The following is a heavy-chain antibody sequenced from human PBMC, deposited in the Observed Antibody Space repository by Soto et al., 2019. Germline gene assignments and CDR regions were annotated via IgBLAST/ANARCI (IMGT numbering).Heavy chain of an antibody. CDR1: GYTFTGYY. D-gene: IGHD6-6*01. CDR3: ATSIAARYYYGMDV. Sequence: ASVKVSCRASGYTFTGYYMHWVRQAPGQGLEWMGWINPNSGGTNYAQKFQGWVTMTRDTSISTAYMELSRLRSDDTAVYYCATSIAARYYYGMDVWGQVTTVTVSS. CDR2: INPNSGGT. J-gene: IGHJ6*02. V-gene: IGHV1-2*04.